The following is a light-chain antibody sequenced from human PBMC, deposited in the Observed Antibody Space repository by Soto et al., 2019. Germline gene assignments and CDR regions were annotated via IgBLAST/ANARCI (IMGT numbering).Light chain of an antibody. CDR3: QQYDSPSPYT. V-gene: IGKV1-5*03. Sequence: DMQLTQSPSTLSASVGDKVTITCRASQSIGTWLAWYQQKPGKPPKLLIYQASSLESGVPSRFGGSGSGTEFALTISSLQPDDFATYYCQQYDSPSPYTFGQGTQLEI. CDR1: QSIGTW. CDR2: QAS. J-gene: IGKJ2*01.